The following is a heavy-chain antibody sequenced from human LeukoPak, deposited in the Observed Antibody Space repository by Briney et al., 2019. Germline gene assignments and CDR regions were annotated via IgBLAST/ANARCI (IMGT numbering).Heavy chain of an antibody. V-gene: IGHV3-30*03. CDR3: ATTLGSGWKFDY. CDR1: GFTFSSYG. J-gene: IGHJ4*02. Sequence: PGRSLRLSCAASGFTFSSYGMHWVRQAPGKGLEWVAVISYDGSKDYADSVKGRFTISRDNSKNTLYLQMNSLRTEDTAVYYCATTLGSGWKFDYWGQGTLVTVSS. CDR2: ISYDGSK. D-gene: IGHD6-19*01.